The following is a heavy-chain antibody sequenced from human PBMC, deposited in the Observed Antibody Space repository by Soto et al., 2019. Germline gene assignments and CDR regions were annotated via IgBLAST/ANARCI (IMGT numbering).Heavy chain of an antibody. D-gene: IGHD6-6*01. CDR3: ARVLYSSSSGGDYYYGMDV. J-gene: IGHJ6*02. V-gene: IGHV1-69*13. CDR1: GGTFSSYA. Sequence: SVKVSCKASGGTFSSYAISWVRQAPGQGLEWMGGIIPIFGTANYAQKFQGRVTITADESTSTAYMELSSLRSEDTAVYYCARVLYSSSSGGDYYYGMDVWGQGTTVTVAS. CDR2: IIPIFGTA.